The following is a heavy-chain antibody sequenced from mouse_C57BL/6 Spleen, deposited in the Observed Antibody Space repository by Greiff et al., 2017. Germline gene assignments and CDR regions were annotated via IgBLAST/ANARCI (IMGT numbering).Heavy chain of an antibody. CDR1: GFSLTSYG. Sequence: VKLMESGPGLVQPSQSLSITCPVSGFSLTSYGVHWVRQPPGKGLEWLGVIWSGGSTDYNAAFISRLSISKDNSKSQVFFKMNSLQADDTAIYYCAKEGYDYDPYAMDYWGQGTSVTVSS. J-gene: IGHJ4*01. D-gene: IGHD2-4*01. V-gene: IGHV2-4*01. CDR2: IWSGGST. CDR3: AKEGYDYDPYAMDY.